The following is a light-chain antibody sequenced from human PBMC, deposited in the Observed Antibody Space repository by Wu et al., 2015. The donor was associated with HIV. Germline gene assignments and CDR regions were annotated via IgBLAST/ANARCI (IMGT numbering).Light chain of an antibody. Sequence: EIVLTQSPGTLSLSPGERATLSCRASQNIYKNYLAWYQQKSGQAPRLLIYGASTRATGIPDKFSGSGSGTDFTLTISRLEPEDFTLYYCQQYGTSPLTFGGGTKVEIK. CDR2: GAS. V-gene: IGKV3-20*01. J-gene: IGKJ4*01. CDR3: QQYGTSPLT. CDR1: QNIYKNY.